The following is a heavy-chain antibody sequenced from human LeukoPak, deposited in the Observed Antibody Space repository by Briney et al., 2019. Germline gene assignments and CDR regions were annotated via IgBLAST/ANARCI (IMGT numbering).Heavy chain of an antibody. D-gene: IGHD2-21*01. CDR1: GFSFRSCW. Sequence: PGGSLRLSCAASGFSFRSCWMSWVRQAPGKGLEWVANIKEDGSEKYYVDSVKGRFTISRDNAETALYLQMNSLRAEDTAVYYCARVAWPHYFDYWGQGTLVTVSS. J-gene: IGHJ4*02. CDR2: IKEDGSEK. V-gene: IGHV3-7*01. CDR3: ARVAWPHYFDY.